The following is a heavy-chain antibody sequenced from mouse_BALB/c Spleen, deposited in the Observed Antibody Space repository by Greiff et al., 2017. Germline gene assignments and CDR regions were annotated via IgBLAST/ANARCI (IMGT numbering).Heavy chain of an antibody. Sequence: QVQLQQSGAELVKPGASVKLSCKASGYTFTSYWMHWVKQRPGQGLEWIGEINPSNGRTNYNEKFKSKATLTVDKSSSTAYMQLSSLTSEDSAVYYCARGADYRYDGAYWGQGTLVTVSA. CDR3: ARGADYRYDGAY. CDR2: INPSNGRT. CDR1: GYTFTSYW. D-gene: IGHD2-14*01. V-gene: IGHV1S81*02. J-gene: IGHJ3*01.